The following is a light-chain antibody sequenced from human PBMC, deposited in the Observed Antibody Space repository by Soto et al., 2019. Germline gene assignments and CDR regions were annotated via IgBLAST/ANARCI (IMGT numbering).Light chain of an antibody. J-gene: IGLJ1*01. CDR2: EVS. CDR3: SSYTSSSTLRV. V-gene: IGLV2-14*01. CDR1: SSDVGGYNY. Sequence: QSVLTQPASVSGSPGQSITISCTGTSSDVGGYNYVSWYQQHPGKAPKLMIYEVSNRPSGVSNRFSGSKSGNTASLTISGLXAEDEADYYCSSYTSSSTLRVFGTGTKVTVL.